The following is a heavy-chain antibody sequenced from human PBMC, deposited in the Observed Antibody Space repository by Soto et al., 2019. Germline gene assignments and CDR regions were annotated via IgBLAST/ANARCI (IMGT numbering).Heavy chain of an antibody. CDR1: GFSLSTSGVS. CDR3: AHSEAYSYGSYIFDY. J-gene: IGHJ4*02. CDR2: IYWNDDK. V-gene: IGHV2-5*01. D-gene: IGHD5-18*01. Sequence: SGPTLVNHTQTLTLTCTFSGFSLSTSGVSVAWIRQPPVKALEWLALIYWNDDKRYSPSLKSRLTIAKDTSKNQVVLTMTNMDPVDTATYYCAHSEAYSYGSYIFDYWGQGTLVTVSS.